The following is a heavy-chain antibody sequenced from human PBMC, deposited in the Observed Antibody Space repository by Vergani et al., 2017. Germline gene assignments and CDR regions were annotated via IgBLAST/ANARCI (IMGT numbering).Heavy chain of an antibody. V-gene: IGHV5-10-1*01. J-gene: IGHJ4*02. CDR3: ASAYYGSGSYYNGGDY. CDR2: IDPSDSYT. Sequence: EVQLVQSGAEVKKPGESLRISCKGSGYSFTSYWISWVRQMTGKGLEWMGRIDPSDSYTNYSPSFQGHVTISADKSISTAYLQWSSLKASDTAMYYCASAYYGSGSYYNGGDYWGQGTLVTVSS. CDR1: GYSFTSYW. D-gene: IGHD3-10*01.